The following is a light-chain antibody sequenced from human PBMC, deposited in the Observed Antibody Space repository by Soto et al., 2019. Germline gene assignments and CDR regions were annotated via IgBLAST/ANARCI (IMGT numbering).Light chain of an antibody. J-gene: IGLJ1*01. CDR3: SSFTSSSTFV. CDR2: EVS. CDR1: SNDVGGYNY. V-gene: IGLV2-14*01. Sequence: QSAVTQPASVSGSPGQSITISCTGTSNDVGGYNYVSWYQQHPGKAPKLMIYEVSNRPSGVSNRFSGSKSGNTASLTISGLQAEDEADYYCSSFTSSSTFVFGTGTKLTVL.